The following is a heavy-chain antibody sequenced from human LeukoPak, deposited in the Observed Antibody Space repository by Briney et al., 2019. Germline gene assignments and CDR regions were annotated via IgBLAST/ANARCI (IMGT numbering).Heavy chain of an antibody. V-gene: IGHV3-48*04. D-gene: IGHD3-10*02. Sequence: PGGTLRLSCAASRFTFTIYGMSWVRQAPGKGLEWVSYISSSGSTIYYADSVKGRFTISRDNAKNSLYLQMNSLRAEDTAVYYCAELGITMIGGVWGKGTTVTISS. CDR2: ISSSGSTI. CDR3: AELGITMIGGV. J-gene: IGHJ6*04. CDR1: RFTFTIYG.